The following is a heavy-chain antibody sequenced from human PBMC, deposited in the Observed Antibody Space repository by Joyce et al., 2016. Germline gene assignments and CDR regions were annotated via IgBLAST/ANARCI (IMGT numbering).Heavy chain of an antibody. CDR2: VSPVNCDT. V-gene: IGHV1-3*01. CDR3: AKMRGTGLFDD. CDR1: GFSFTSYT. D-gene: IGHD1-1*01. J-gene: IGHJ4*02. Sequence: QVLLVQSGAEVKKPGASVKVYCKASGFSFTSYTLHWLRQAPGQNLEWVGLVSPVNCDTKYSQKFQGRVTITGDTSVSTAYMDLSSLRSEDTAVYFCAKMRGTGLFDDWGQGTLVTVSS.